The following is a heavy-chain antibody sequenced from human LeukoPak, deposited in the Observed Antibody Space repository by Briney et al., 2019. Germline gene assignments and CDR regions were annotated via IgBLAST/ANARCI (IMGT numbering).Heavy chain of an antibody. J-gene: IGHJ4*02. D-gene: IGHD3/OR15-3a*01. Sequence: TGGSLRLSCAASGFTFSSYGMHWVRQAPGKGLEWVAFIRYDGSNKNYADSVKGRFTISRDDAKNSLFLQMNSLRAEDTAVYYCARDKDWAFDYWGQGTLVTVSS. CDR1: GFTFSSYG. CDR2: IRYDGSNK. V-gene: IGHV3-30*02. CDR3: ARDKDWAFDY.